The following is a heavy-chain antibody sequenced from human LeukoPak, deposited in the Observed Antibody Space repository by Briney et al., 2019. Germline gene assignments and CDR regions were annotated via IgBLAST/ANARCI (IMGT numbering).Heavy chain of an antibody. CDR1: GGTFSSYA. CDR2: IIPIFGTA. J-gene: IGHJ3*02. CDR3: ASLLRYFDWLFAFDI. Sequence: ASVKVSCKASGGTFSSYAISWVRQAPGQGLEWMGGIIPIFGTANYAQKFQGRVTITADESTSTAYMELSSLRSEDTAVYYCASLLRYFDWLFAFDIWGQGTMVTASS. V-gene: IGHV1-69*13. D-gene: IGHD3-9*01.